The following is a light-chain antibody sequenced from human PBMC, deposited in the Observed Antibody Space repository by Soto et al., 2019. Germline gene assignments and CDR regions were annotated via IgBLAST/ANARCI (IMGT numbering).Light chain of an antibody. Sequence: DIQMTQAPSTLSASVGDRLTITCRASQSISSWVAWYQQKPGKPPKLLIYDASNLQSGVPPRFSGSGSGTDFTLAISSLQPEDSATYYCLQDINYPWTFGQGTKVDIK. J-gene: IGKJ1*01. CDR3: LQDINYPWT. V-gene: IGKV1-5*01. CDR1: QSISSW. CDR2: DAS.